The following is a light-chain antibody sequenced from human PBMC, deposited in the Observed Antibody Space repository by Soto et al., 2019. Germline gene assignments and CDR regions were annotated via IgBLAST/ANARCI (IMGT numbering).Light chain of an antibody. CDR1: QSISAR. V-gene: IGKV3-15*01. J-gene: IGKJ5*01. CDR3: QQYNTWRSIT. CDR2: GGS. Sequence: EIVMTQSPAILSVSPGERATLSCRASQSISARLDWYQQRPGQAPRLLIYGGSNRATGVPARFSGSGSGTEFTLTISSLQSEDFAVYYCQQYNTWRSITFGQGTRLEIK.